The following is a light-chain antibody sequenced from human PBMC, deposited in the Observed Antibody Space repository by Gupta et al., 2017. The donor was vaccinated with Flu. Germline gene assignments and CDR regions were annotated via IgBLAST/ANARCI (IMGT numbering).Light chain of an antibody. CDR1: TPNVGNNY. V-gene: IGLV1-47*01. Sequence: QPVLRQPPSISGTPGQTIIISCSGSTPNVGNNYVDWFQQFPDAAPRLLIHRTDQRPSGGSARRSASKSDTSAALAISGLRSEDEAVYYCAAWDDIVRGGVFGGGTKLTVL. CDR3: AAWDDIVRGGV. CDR2: RTD. J-gene: IGLJ3*02.